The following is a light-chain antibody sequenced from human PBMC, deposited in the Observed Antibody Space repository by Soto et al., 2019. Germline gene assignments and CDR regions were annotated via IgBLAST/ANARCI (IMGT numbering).Light chain of an antibody. CDR2: EVN. V-gene: IGLV2-14*01. CDR1: SSDIGAYKY. Sequence: QSALTQPASVSGSPGQSITISCTGTSSDIGAYKYVAWYQQQSGQAPKLMTYEVNNRPSGVSNRFSGSKSGNTASLTIAGLQAEDEADYDCCSYTSSNTVVFGGGTKVTVL. CDR3: CSYTSSNTVV. J-gene: IGLJ3*02.